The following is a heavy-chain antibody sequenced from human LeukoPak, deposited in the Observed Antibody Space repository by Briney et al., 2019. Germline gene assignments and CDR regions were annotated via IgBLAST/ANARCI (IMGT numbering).Heavy chain of an antibody. V-gene: IGHV3-23*01. CDR1: GFTFSSYA. CDR3: AKVVGTYDSSGYSAFDY. D-gene: IGHD3-22*01. J-gene: IGHJ4*02. CDR2: ISGSGGST. Sequence: GGSLRLSCAASGFTFSSYAMSWVRQAPGKGLEWVSSISGSGGSTYYADSVKGRFTISRDNSKNTLYLQMSALRAEDTAVYYCAKVVGTYDSSGYSAFDYWGQGTLVTVSS.